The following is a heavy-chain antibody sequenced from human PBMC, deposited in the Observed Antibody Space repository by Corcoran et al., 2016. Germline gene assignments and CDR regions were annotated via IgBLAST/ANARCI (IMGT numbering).Heavy chain of an antibody. CDR3: AGDQGYYYYGMDV. V-gene: IGHV1-3*01. J-gene: IGHJ6*02. CDR2: INAGNGNT. Sequence: QVQLVQSGAEVKKPGASVKASCKASGYTFTSYAMHWVRQAPGQRLEWMGWINAGNGNTKYSQKFQGRVTITRDTSASTAYMELSSLRSDDTAVDYCAGDQGYYYYGMDVWGQGTTVTVSS. CDR1: GYTFTSYA.